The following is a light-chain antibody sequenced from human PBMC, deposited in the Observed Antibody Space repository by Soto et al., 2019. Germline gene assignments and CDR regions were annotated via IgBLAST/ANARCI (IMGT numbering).Light chain of an antibody. Sequence: EIVMTQSPATLSVSPGERATLSCRASQSVSSNLAWYQQKPGQAPRLLIYGASTRATGIPARFSGSGSGTEFTLTIRSLQSDDFPVYYCQQYNNWPSWTFGQGNKV. V-gene: IGKV3-15*01. CDR3: QQYNNWPSWT. CDR2: GAS. J-gene: IGKJ1*01. CDR1: QSVSSN.